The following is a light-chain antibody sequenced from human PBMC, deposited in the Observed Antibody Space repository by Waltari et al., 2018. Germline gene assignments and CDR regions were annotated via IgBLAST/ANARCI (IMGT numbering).Light chain of an antibody. CDR3: QQFQSHLRT. Sequence: IVMTQSPESLAVCLGERATITCKSRQSVLHSSNNTDYFAWYQQKPGQPPKLLISWASTRKSGVPDLFSGSWSGTDFTLTISSLQSEDVAVDDCQQFQSHLRTFGQGTKVEIK. J-gene: IGKJ1*01. CDR2: WAS. V-gene: IGKV4-1*01. CDR1: QSVLHSSNNTDY.